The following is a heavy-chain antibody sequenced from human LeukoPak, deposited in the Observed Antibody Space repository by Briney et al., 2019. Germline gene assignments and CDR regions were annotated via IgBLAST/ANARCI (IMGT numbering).Heavy chain of an antibody. CDR3: ARGPRGYSYGFLYYYYMDV. J-gene: IGHJ6*03. CDR1: GYTFTGYY. D-gene: IGHD5-18*01. V-gene: IGHV1-2*02. CDR2: INPNSGGT. Sequence: ASVKVSCKASGYTFTGYYMHWVRQAPGQGLEWTGWINPNSGGTNYAQKFQGRVTMTRDTSISTAYMELSRLRSDDTAVYYCARGPRGYSYGFLYYYYMDVWGKGTTVTVSS.